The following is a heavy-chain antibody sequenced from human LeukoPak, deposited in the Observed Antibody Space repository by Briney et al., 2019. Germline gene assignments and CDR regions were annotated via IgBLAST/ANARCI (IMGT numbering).Heavy chain of an antibody. CDR2: INHSGRT. D-gene: IGHD3-3*01. Sequence: SETLSLTCAVYGESFSTYYWGWIRQPPGKGLEWIGEINHSGRTNYNPSLKSRATMSVDTSKNQFSLNLRSVTAADTAVYYCAKQERITIFGVVKANWFDPWGQGTLVTVSS. V-gene: IGHV4-34*01. J-gene: IGHJ5*02. CDR1: GESFSTYY. CDR3: AKQERITIFGVVKANWFDP.